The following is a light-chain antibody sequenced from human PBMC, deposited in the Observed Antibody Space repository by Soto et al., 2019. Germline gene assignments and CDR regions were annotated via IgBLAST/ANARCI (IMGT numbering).Light chain of an antibody. CDR3: QHYNTWPFT. CDR1: QSVSTN. Sequence: EIVMTQSPATLSVSLGERATLSCRASQSVSTNLAWYQQKPGQAPRLLIFGASARATGFPARFSGSGSGTEFTLTISSLQSEDFAVYYCQHYNTWPFTFGPGTKVDI. V-gene: IGKV3-15*01. CDR2: GAS. J-gene: IGKJ3*01.